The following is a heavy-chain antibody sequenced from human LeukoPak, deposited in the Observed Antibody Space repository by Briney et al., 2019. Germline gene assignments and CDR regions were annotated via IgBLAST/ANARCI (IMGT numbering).Heavy chain of an antibody. CDR2: NKQYGSEK. Sequence: PGGSLRLSCAASGFTFSSYLMTWVRHAPGEGLEWVSTNKQYGSEKYYVDSVKGRFTISRDNAKNSLYLQMNSLRAEDTAVYYCAVIYGSSWPWGQGTLVTVSS. CDR3: AVIYGSSWP. D-gene: IGHD6-13*01. J-gene: IGHJ5*02. V-gene: IGHV3-7*02. CDR1: GFTFSSYL.